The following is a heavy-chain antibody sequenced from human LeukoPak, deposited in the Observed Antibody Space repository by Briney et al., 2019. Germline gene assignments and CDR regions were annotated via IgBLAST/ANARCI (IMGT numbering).Heavy chain of an antibody. CDR1: GFTFSNYA. CDR3: AKTAIVATLRRELDY. CDR2: ISSSGGGT. Sequence: PRGSLRLSCAASGFTFSNYAMGWVRQAPGKGLEWVSAISSSGGGTYYADSVKGRFTISRDNSKDTLFLQMNSLRAEDTAVYYCAKTAIVATLRRELDYWGQGTLVTVSS. V-gene: IGHV3-23*01. J-gene: IGHJ4*02. D-gene: IGHD5-12*01.